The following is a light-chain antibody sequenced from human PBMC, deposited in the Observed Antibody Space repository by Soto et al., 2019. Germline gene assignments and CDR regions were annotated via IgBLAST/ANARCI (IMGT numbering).Light chain of an antibody. J-gene: IGKJ5*01. Sequence: EIVLTQSPGTLSLSPGEGATLSCRASQRGGSSYLAWYQKKPGQAPRLLIYGASSRATGIPARFSGSGSGTEFTLTISSLQSEDFALYYCQQYNDWRTFGQGTRLEIK. CDR3: QQYNDWRT. V-gene: IGKV3D-15*01. CDR2: GAS. CDR1: QRGGSSY.